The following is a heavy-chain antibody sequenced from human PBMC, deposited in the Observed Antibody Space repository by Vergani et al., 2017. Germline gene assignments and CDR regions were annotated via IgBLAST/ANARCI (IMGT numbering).Heavy chain of an antibody. V-gene: IGHV4-59*01. J-gene: IGHJ6*02. D-gene: IGHD2-15*01. CDR3: ARDSAGXCSGGSCRRGGMDV. CDR2: IYYSGST. Sequence: QVQLQESGPGLVKPSETLSLTCTVSGGSISSYYWSWIRQPPGKGLEWIGYIYYSGSTNYNPSLKSRVTISVDTSKNQFSLKLSSVTAADTAVYYCARDSAGXCSGGSCRRGGMDVWGQGTTVTVSS. CDR1: GGSISSYY.